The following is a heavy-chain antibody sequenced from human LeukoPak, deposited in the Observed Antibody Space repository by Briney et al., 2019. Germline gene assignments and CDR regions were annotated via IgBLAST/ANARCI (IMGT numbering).Heavy chain of an antibody. V-gene: IGHV4-59*08. CDR1: GGSISSYY. CDR2: IYYSGST. Sequence: SETLSLTCTVSGGSISSYYWSWIRQPPGKGLEWIGYIYYSGSTNYNPSLKSRVTISVDTSKNQFSLKLSSVIAADTAVYYCAAYSSSLGPFFDYWGQGTLVTVSS. J-gene: IGHJ4*02. D-gene: IGHD6-13*01. CDR3: AAYSSSLGPFFDY.